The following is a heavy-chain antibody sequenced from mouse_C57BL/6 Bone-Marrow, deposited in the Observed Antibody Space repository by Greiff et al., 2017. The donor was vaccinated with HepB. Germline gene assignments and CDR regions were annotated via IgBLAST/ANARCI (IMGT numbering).Heavy chain of an antibody. CDR1: GYSITSGYY. Sequence: EVKVEESGPGLVKPSQSLSLTCSVTGYSITSGYYWNWIRQFPGNKLEWMGYISYDGSNNYNPSLKNRISITRDTSKNQFFLKLNSVTTEDTATYYCARKRWLLPLFDYWGQGTTLTVSS. J-gene: IGHJ2*01. V-gene: IGHV3-6*01. D-gene: IGHD2-3*01. CDR3: ARKRWLLPLFDY. CDR2: ISYDGSN.